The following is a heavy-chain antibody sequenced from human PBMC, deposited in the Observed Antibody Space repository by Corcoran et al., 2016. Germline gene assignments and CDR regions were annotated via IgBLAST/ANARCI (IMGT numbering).Heavy chain of an antibody. CDR3: ARDRKHYDFWGPGFDP. J-gene: IGHJ5*02. CDR1: GGSISSGGYY. Sequence: QVQLQESGPGLVKPSQTLSLTCTVSGGSISSGGYYWSWIRQHPGKGLEWIGYIYYSGSTYYNPSLKSRVTISVDTSKNQFSLKLSSVTAADTAVYYCARDRKHYDFWGPGFDPWGQGTLVTVSS. V-gene: IGHV4-31*03. D-gene: IGHD3-3*01. CDR2: IYYSGST.